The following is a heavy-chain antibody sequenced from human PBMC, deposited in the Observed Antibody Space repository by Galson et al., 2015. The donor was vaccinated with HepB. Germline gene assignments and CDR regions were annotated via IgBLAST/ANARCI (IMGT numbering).Heavy chain of an antibody. CDR2: ISGGGGTT. D-gene: IGHD1-14*01. CDR3: ARDNPIRSFDY. Sequence: SLRLSCAASGFTFSSYAMNWVRQAPGKGLEWVSAISGGGGTTHYADSVKGRFTISRDNSKNTLYLQMNSLRAEDTAVYYCARDNPIRSFDYWGQGTLVTVPS. CDR1: GFTFSSYA. J-gene: IGHJ4*02. V-gene: IGHV3-23*01.